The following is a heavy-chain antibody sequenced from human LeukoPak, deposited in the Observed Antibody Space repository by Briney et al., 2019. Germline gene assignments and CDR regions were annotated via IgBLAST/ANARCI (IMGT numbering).Heavy chain of an antibody. CDR2: ISFTTTTV. D-gene: IGHD2-21*01. CDR1: GFSFSNHG. V-gene: IGHV3-48*02. J-gene: IGHJ4*02. Sequence: GGSLSLSCAVSGFSFSNHGMYWVRESPFCWLEWVLLISFTTTTVYYPYSVKGRFTVSRDNAKNSLYLQMNSLRDEDTAMYYCARVGDCHSVNYLDYWGQGTLVAVSS. CDR3: ARVGDCHSVNYLDY.